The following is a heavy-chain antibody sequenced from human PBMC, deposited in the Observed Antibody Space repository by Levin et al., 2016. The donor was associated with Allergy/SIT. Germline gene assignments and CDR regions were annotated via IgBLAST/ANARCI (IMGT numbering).Heavy chain of an antibody. Sequence: GESLKISCAASGFTFSSYGMHWVRQAPGKGLEWVAVIWYDGSNKYYADSVKGRFTISRDNSKNTLYLQMNSLRAEDTAVYYCARAPTTYFDYWGQGTLVTVSS. J-gene: IGHJ4*02. CDR3: ARAPTTYFDY. D-gene: IGHD5-12*01. CDR2: IWYDGSNK. CDR1: GFTFSSYG. V-gene: IGHV3-33*01.